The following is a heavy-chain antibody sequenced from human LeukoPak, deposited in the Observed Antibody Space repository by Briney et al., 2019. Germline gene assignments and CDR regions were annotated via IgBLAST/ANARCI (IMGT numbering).Heavy chain of an antibody. CDR1: GFTFSSYS. CDR2: ISSSSSYI. Sequence: GGSLRLSCAAPGFTFSSYSMNWVRQAPGKGLEWVSSISSSSSYIYYADSVKGRFTISRDNAKNSLYLQMNSLRAEDTAVYYCARDPGGYGRGTFDYWGQGTLVTVSS. D-gene: IGHD5-12*01. V-gene: IGHV3-21*04. J-gene: IGHJ4*02. CDR3: ARDPGGYGRGTFDY.